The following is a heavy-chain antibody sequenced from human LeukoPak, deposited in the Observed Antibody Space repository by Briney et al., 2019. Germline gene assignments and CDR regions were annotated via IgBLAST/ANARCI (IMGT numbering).Heavy chain of an antibody. J-gene: IGHJ4*02. CDR2: INHSGST. CDR3: ARGRFCSSTSCYRGGPTGFDY. V-gene: IGHV4-34*01. Sequence: SETLSLTCAVYGGSFSGYYWSWIRQPPGKGLEWIGEINHSGSTNYNPSLKSRVTISVDTSKNQFSLKLSSVTAADTAVYYCARGRFCSSTSCYRGGPTGFDYWGQGTLVTVSS. CDR1: GGSFSGYY. D-gene: IGHD2-2*01.